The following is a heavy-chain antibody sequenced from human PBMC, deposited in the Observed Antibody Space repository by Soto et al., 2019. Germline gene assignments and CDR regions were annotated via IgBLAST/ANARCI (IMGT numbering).Heavy chain of an antibody. D-gene: IGHD3-22*01. CDR3: ARESLGGAYDSSGYYPASP. J-gene: IGHJ5*02. CDR2: IYYSGST. CDR1: GDSISSGGYY. V-gene: IGHV4-31*01. Sequence: QVQLQESGPGLVKPSQTLSLTCTVSGDSISSGGYYWGWIRQHPGQGLEWIGYIYYSGSTYYNPSLNCLFTISVDTSKNQFSLKLSAVTAADTAVYYCARESLGGAYDSSGYYPASPCGQGTLVTVSS.